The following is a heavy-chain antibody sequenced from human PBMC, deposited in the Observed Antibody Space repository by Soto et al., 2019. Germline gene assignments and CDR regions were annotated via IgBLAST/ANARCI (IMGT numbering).Heavy chain of an antibody. Sequence: PSETLSLTCTVSGGSISSYYWSWIRQPAGKGLEWIGRIYTSGSTNYNPSLKSRVTMSVDTSKNQFSLKLSSVTAADTAVYYCASQIRWPTGRYYYGMDVWGQGTTVTVSS. D-gene: IGHD3-10*01. J-gene: IGHJ6*02. CDR1: GGSISSYY. V-gene: IGHV4-4*07. CDR2: IYTSGST. CDR3: ASQIRWPTGRYYYGMDV.